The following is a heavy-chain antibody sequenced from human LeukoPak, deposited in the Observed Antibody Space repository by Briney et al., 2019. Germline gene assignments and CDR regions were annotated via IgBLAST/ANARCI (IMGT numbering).Heavy chain of an antibody. V-gene: IGHV3-74*01. CDR2: FRSDESST. CDR3: AKSDWFDP. CDR1: GFTLSSGSW. J-gene: IGHJ5*02. Sequence: PGGSLRLSCAASGFTLSSGSWMHWVRQVPGKGLVWVSRFRSDESSTTYADSVKGRFTISRDNAKNTLYLQMNSLRDDDTAVYYCAKSDWFDPWGQGTLVTVSS.